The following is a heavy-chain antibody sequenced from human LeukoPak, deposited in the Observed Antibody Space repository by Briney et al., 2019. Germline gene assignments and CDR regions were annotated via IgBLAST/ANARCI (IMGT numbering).Heavy chain of an antibody. CDR1: GGSINGYY. Sequence: SETLSLTCTVSGGSINGYYWSWIRQPPGKGLEWIGYVYYSASTNYSPSLKSRVTISVDTSKKQFSLRLSPVTAAETAVYYCARGIISTVPTFDYWGQGTLVTVSS. V-gene: IGHV4-59*01. D-gene: IGHD4-11*01. J-gene: IGHJ4*02. CDR2: VYYSAST. CDR3: ARGIISTVPTFDY.